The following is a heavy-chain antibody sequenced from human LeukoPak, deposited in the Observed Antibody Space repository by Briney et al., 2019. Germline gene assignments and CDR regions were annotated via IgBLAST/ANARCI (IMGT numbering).Heavy chain of an antibody. CDR3: ARDRGNCLYEALDN. J-gene: IGHJ3*02. Sequence: GASVKVSCKTSGYTLTNYDINWVRQATGQGLEWIGWMNPNSGNTGYAQKFQGRVTITRDTSISTAYMELSSLRSEDTAVDYCARDRGNCLYEALDNWGLGTLVTVSS. D-gene: IGHD1-1*01. CDR1: GYTLTNYD. CDR2: MNPNSGNT. V-gene: IGHV1-8*03.